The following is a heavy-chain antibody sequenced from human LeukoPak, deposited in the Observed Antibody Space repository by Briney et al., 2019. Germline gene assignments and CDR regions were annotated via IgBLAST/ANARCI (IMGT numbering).Heavy chain of an antibody. CDR1: GYTFTGYY. V-gene: IGHV1-2*02. Sequence: ASVKVSCKASGYTFTGYYMHWVRQAPGQGLEWMGWINPNSGGTNCAQKFQGRVTMTRDTSISTAYMELSRLRSDDTAVYYCARDPPGIAAAGRNWFDPWGQGTLVTVSS. D-gene: IGHD6-13*01. J-gene: IGHJ5*02. CDR3: ARDPPGIAAAGRNWFDP. CDR2: INPNSGGT.